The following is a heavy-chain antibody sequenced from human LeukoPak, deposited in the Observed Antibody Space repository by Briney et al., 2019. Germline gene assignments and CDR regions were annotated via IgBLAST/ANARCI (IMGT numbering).Heavy chain of an antibody. V-gene: IGHV3-74*01. D-gene: IGHD1-14*01. Sequence: GGSLRLSCAVSGFTFSNYWMHWVRQAPGKELVWVSRINGDGSDITYADPVKGRFTMSRDNPKNTLYLQMTRLRAEDTAVYYCVRTSEGGYFDYWGQGAVVTVSS. CDR1: GFTFSNYW. CDR2: INGDGSDI. CDR3: VRTSEGGYFDY. J-gene: IGHJ4*02.